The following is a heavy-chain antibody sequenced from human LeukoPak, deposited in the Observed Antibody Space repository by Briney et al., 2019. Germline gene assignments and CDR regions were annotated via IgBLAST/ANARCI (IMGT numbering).Heavy chain of an antibody. CDR3: ARKAYGLDV. Sequence: TGGSLRLSCAPSGFTFSSYWMSWVRQAPGKGLEWVANIKQDGSEKYYVDSVKGRFTISRDNGKNSLYLQMNSLRAEDTAVYHCARKAYGLDVWGKGTTVTVSS. V-gene: IGHV3-7*03. J-gene: IGHJ6*04. CDR1: GFTFSSYW. CDR2: IKQDGSEK.